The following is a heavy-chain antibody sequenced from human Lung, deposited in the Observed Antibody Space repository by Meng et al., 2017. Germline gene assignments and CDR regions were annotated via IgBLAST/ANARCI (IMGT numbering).Heavy chain of an antibody. CDR2: MSFDGAQI. CDR3: ARDKPPNDV. J-gene: IGHJ2*01. CDR1: GFTFNTYA. Sequence: VGRVGLGGGVVQPGGSLRLSCAASGFTFNTYAMHWVRQAPGKGLEWVSLMSFDGAQIYYSDSVRGRFTISRDNSKNTLYLQMNSLRAEDTAVYYCARDKPPNDVWGRGTLVTVSS. V-gene: IGHV3-30*01.